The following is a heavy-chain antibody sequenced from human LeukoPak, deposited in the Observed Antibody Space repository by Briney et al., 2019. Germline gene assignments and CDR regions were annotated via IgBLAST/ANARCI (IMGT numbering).Heavy chain of an antibody. CDR3: ARAWVVVPAAIDYYMDV. CDR1: GGTFSSYT. D-gene: IGHD2-2*02. Sequence: ASVKVSCKASGGTFSSYTISWVRQAPGQGLEWMGRIIPILGIANYAQKFQGRVTITADKSTSTAYMELSSLRSEDTAVYYWARAWVVVPAAIDYYMDVWGKGTTVTVSS. J-gene: IGHJ6*03. CDR2: IIPILGIA. V-gene: IGHV1-69*02.